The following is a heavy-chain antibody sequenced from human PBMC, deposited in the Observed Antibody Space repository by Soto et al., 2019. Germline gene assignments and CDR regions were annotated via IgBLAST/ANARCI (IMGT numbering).Heavy chain of an antibody. V-gene: IGHV4-4*02. J-gene: IGHJ4*02. CDR2: IYHSVIT. Sequence: SETLSLTYAVSGGSISSSRWRSWVRPPAGKGLEWIGEIYHSVITNYNPSLKSRVPISVDKSKNKFSLKLSSVTAADTAVYYCARGYYDFWSAYSNFYYRRQGTLVTVS. CDR3: ARGYYDFWSAYSNFYY. D-gene: IGHD3-3*01. CDR1: GGSISSSRW.